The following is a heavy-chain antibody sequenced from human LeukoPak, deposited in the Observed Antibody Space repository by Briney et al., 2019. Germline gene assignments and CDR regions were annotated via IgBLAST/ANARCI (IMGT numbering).Heavy chain of an antibody. V-gene: IGHV3-74*01. CDR2: INSDGSST. D-gene: IGHD3-3*01. Sequence: GGSLRLSCAASGFTFSSYWMHWVRQAPGKGLVWVSRINSDGSSTSYADSVKGRFTISRDNAKNTLYLQMNSLRAEDTAVYYCASGVTIFGVVIKFYNWFDPWGQGTLVTVSS. J-gene: IGHJ5*02. CDR3: ASGVTIFGVVIKFYNWFDP. CDR1: GFTFSSYW.